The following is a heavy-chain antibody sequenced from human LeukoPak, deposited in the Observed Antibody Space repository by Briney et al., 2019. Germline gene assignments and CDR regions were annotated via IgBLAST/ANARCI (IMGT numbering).Heavy chain of an antibody. CDR2: IIPIFGTA. D-gene: IGHD3-22*01. J-gene: IGHJ4*02. V-gene: IGHV1-69*05. Sequence: SVKVSCKASGGTFSSYAISWVRQAPGQGLEWMGRIIPIFGTANYAQKFQGRVTITTDESTSTAYMGLSSLRSEDTAVYYCAWYYYDSSGYYWGHFDYWGQGTLVTVSS. CDR3: AWYYYDSSGYYWGHFDY. CDR1: GGTFSSYA.